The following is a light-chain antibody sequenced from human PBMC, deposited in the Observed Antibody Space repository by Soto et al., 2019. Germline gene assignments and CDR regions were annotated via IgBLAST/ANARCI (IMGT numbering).Light chain of an antibody. V-gene: IGLV2-23*02. CDR1: SSDVGSYNL. CDR3: CSYAGSSTFAYV. Sequence: QSVLTQPASVSGSPGQSITISCTGTSSDVGSYNLVSWYQQHPGKAPKLTIYEVSKRPSGVSNRFSGSKSGNTASLTISGLQAEDEADYYCCSYAGSSTFAYVFGTGTRSPS. CDR2: EVS. J-gene: IGLJ1*01.